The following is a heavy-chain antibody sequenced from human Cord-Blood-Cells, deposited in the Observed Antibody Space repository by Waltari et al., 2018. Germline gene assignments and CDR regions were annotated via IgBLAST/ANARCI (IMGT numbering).Heavy chain of an antibody. V-gene: IGHV3-7*01. CDR2: IKQDGSEK. J-gene: IGHJ6*02. CDR3: ARDAEMYGRDV. Sequence: EVQLVESGGGLVQPGGSLRLSCAASGFTFSSYWMSWVRQAPGKGLEWVANIKQDGSEKYYVDSGKGRFTSARDNAKNSLYLQMNSRRAEDTAVYYCARDAEMYGRDVWGQGTTVTVSS. CDR1: GFTFSSYW.